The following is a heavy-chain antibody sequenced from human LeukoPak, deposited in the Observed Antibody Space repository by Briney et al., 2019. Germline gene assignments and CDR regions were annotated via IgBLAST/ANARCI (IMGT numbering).Heavy chain of an antibody. V-gene: IGHV4-31*03. Sequence: PSETLSLTCTVSGGSISSGGYYWSWIRQHPGKGLEWIGYIYYSGSTYYNPSLKSRVTISVDTSKNQFSLKLSSVTAADTAVYYCASPFSSGSYRWDFDYWGQGTLVTVSS. D-gene: IGHD1-26*01. J-gene: IGHJ4*02. CDR3: ASPFSSGSYRWDFDY. CDR2: IYYSGST. CDR1: GGSISSGGYY.